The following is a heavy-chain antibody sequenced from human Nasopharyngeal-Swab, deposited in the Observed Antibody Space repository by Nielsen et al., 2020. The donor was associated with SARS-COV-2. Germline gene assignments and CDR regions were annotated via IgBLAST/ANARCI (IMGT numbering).Heavy chain of an antibody. CDR2: IYYSGST. J-gene: IGHJ6*02. CDR3: ARLVGATDYYYYGMDV. Sequence: ESLKISCTVSGGSVSSGSYYWSWIRQPPGKGLEWIGYIYYSGSTNYNPSLKSQVTISVDTSKNQFSLKLSSVTAADTAVYYCARLVGATDYYYYGMDVWGQGTTVTVSS. CDR1: GGSVSSGSYY. V-gene: IGHV4-61*01. D-gene: IGHD1-26*01.